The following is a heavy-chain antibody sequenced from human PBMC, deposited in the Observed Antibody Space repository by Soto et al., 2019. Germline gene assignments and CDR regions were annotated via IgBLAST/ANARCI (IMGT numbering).Heavy chain of an antibody. V-gene: IGHV1-18*01. Sequence: AASVKVSCKASGYTFTSYGISWVRQAPGQGLEWMGWISAYNGNTNYAQKLQGRVTMTTDTSTSTAYMELRSLRSDETAVYYCARDFIGWGTHCSSTRCYNTVTRGKYGMDVWGQGTTVTVSS. CDR2: ISAYNGNT. J-gene: IGHJ6*02. CDR1: GYTFTSYG. D-gene: IGHD2-2*02. CDR3: ARDFIGWGTHCSSTRCYNTVTRGKYGMDV.